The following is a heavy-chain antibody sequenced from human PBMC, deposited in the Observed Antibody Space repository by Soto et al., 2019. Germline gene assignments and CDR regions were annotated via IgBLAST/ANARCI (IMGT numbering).Heavy chain of an antibody. J-gene: IGHJ4*02. Sequence: GGSLRLSCAASGFTSSSYAMSWVRQAPGKGLEWVSAISESGGSTYYADSVEGRFTISRDNSMNTLSLQMNSLRAEDTALYYCAKGSAGGRPYYFDHWGQGTLVTVSS. D-gene: IGHD6-13*01. CDR1: GFTSSSYA. CDR3: AKGSAGGRPYYFDH. CDR2: ISESGGST. V-gene: IGHV3-23*01.